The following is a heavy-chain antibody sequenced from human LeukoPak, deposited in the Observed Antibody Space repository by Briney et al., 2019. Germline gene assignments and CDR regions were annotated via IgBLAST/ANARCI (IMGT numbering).Heavy chain of an antibody. D-gene: IGHD3-16*01. CDR1: GFTFSSYG. Sequence: GGSLRLSCAASGFTFSSYGMHWVRQAPGKGLEWVAVIWYDGSNKYYADSVKGRFTISRDNAGDSLYLQMSSLRAEDTAVYYCATYTHWVAGDVWGQGTTVTVSS. CDR3: ATYTHWVAGDV. J-gene: IGHJ6*02. V-gene: IGHV3-33*03. CDR2: IWYDGSNK.